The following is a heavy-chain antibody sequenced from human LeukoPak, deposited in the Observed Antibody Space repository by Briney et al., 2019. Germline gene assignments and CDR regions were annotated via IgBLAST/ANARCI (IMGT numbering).Heavy chain of an antibody. CDR1: GFSFSNYG. D-gene: IGHD3-10*01. CDR2: ISYDGSNK. CDR3: ANDAGPGDRQIYC. V-gene: IGHV3-30*18. Sequence: GGSLRLSCAASGFSFSNYGMHWVRQAPGKGLEWVAVISYDGSNKYYADSVKGRFTISRDNSKNTLYLQMNSLRAEDTAVYYCANDAGPGDRQIYCWGQGTLVTVSS. J-gene: IGHJ4*02.